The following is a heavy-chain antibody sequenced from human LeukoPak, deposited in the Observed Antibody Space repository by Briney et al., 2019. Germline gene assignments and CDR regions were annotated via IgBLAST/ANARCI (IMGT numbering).Heavy chain of an antibody. Sequence: GGSLRLSCAASGFTFSSYAMHWVRQAPGKGLEYVSAISSNGGSTYYANSVKGRFTISRDNSKNTLYLQMGSLRAEDMAVYYCARAPFDYYDSSGPRAFDIWGQGTMVTVSS. CDR3: ARAPFDYYDSSGPRAFDI. CDR2: ISSNGGST. V-gene: IGHV3-64*01. J-gene: IGHJ3*02. CDR1: GFTFSSYA. D-gene: IGHD3-22*01.